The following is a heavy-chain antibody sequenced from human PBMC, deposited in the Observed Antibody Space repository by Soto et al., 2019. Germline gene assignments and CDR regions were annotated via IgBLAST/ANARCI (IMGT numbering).Heavy chain of an antibody. D-gene: IGHD2-21*01. CDR2: INHSGST. CDR1: GGSFSGYY. J-gene: IGHJ5*02. V-gene: IGHV4-34*01. CDR3: ARDGATLERLRLWFDL. Sequence: QVQLQQWGAGLLKPSETLSLTCAVYGGSFSGYYWSWIRQPPGKGLEWIGEINHSGSTNYNPSLKSRVTISVDTSKNQFSLKLSSVTAADTAVYYCARDGATLERLRLWFDLWGQGTLVTVSS.